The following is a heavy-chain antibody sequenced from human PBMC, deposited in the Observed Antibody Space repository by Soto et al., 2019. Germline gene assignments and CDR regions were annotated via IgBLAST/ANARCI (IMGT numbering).Heavy chain of an antibody. Sequence: EVHLLESGGGLVQPGGSLRLSCAASGFTFSNYAVTWVRQAPGKWLEWVSTISGSGGSTYYADSVKGRFTISRDNSKNTLYLQKNSLRAEDTAVYYCAKDQGSSWYEIDSWGQGTLVTVSS. CDR3: AKDQGSSWYEIDS. J-gene: IGHJ4*02. D-gene: IGHD6-13*01. CDR1: GFTFSNYA. V-gene: IGHV3-23*01. CDR2: ISGSGGST.